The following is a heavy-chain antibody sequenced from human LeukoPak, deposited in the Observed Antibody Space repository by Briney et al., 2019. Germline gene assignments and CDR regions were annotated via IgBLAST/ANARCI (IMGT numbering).Heavy chain of an antibody. CDR2: IKEDGSER. D-gene: IGHD1-1*01. Sequence: GGSLRLSCAASGFTFRNYWMSWARQAPGKGLEWVAYIKEDGSERYYVDSVKGRFTISRDNAKNSLYLQMNSLRAEDTAVYYCAREERWGQGTLVTVSS. CDR1: GFTFRNYW. CDR3: AREER. V-gene: IGHV3-7*01. J-gene: IGHJ4*02.